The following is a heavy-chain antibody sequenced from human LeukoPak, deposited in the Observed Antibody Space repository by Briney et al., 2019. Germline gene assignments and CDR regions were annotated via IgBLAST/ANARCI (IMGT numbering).Heavy chain of an antibody. Sequence: SETLSLTCAVYGGSFSGYYWSWIRQPPGKGLEWIGEINHSGSTNYNPSLKSRVTISVDTSKNQFSLKLSSVTAADTVVYYCARGGYNWNYSLDYWGQGTLVTVSS. CDR3: ARGGYNWNYSLDY. CDR2: INHSGST. D-gene: IGHD1-7*01. V-gene: IGHV4-34*01. CDR1: GGSFSGYY. J-gene: IGHJ4*02.